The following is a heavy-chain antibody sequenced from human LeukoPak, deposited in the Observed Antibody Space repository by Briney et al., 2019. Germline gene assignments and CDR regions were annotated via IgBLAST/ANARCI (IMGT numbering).Heavy chain of an antibody. CDR3: ARWDLVVVTAAFDY. CDR2: MYHSGNT. V-gene: IGHV4-30-2*01. D-gene: IGHD2-21*02. Sequence: SQTLSLTCAVSGGSISSGGYSWSWIRQPPGKGLEWIGYMYHSGNTYYNPSLKSRVTISVDRSKNQFSLKLSSVTAADTAVYYCARWDLVVVTAAFDYWGQGTLVTVSS. J-gene: IGHJ4*02. CDR1: GGSISSGGYS.